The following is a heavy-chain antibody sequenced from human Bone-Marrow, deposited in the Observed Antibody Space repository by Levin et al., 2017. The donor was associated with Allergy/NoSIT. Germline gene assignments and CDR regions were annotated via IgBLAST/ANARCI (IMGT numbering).Heavy chain of an antibody. J-gene: IGHJ6*02. CDR3: ARHSHGDVDAAGYYYYGMDV. Sequence: GGSLRLSCKGSGYSFTSYWIGWVRQMPGKGLEWMGIIYPGDSDTRYSPSFQGQVTISADKSISTAYLQWSSLKASDTAMYYCARHSHGDVDAAGYYYYGMDVWGQGTTVTVSS. D-gene: IGHD4-17*01. CDR1: GYSFTSYW. V-gene: IGHV5-51*01. CDR2: IYPGDSDT.